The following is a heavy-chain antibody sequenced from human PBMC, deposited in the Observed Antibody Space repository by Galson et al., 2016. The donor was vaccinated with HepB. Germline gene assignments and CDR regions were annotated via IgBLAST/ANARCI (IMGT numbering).Heavy chain of an antibody. CDR1: GFTFSTSG. D-gene: IGHD6-6*01. Sequence: SLRLSCAGSGFTFSTSGLNWVRQAPGKGLQWISYISSSISTIYDADSVMGRFTISRDNAKNSVYLQMNNLRDEDTAVYYCARELVRSAFDLWGQGTLVTVSS. J-gene: IGHJ3*01. V-gene: IGHV3-48*02. CDR2: ISSSISTI. CDR3: ARELVRSAFDL.